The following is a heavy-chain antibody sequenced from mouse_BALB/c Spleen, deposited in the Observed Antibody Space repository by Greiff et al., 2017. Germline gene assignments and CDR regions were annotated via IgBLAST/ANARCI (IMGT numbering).Heavy chain of an antibody. CDR1: GFTFSDYY. J-gene: IGHJ4*01. CDR2: ISDGGSYT. Sequence: EVQGVESGGGLVKPGGSLKLSCAASGFTFSDYYMYWVRQTPEKRLEWVATISDGGSYTYYPDSVKGRFTISRDNAKNNLYLQMSSLKSEDTAMYYCAREYDYDGGYAMDYWGQGTSVTVSS. D-gene: IGHD2-4*01. CDR3: AREYDYDGGYAMDY. V-gene: IGHV5-4*02.